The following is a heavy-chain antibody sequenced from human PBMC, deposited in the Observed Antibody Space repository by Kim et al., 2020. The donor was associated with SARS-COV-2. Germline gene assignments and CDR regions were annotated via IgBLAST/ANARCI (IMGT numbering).Heavy chain of an antibody. V-gene: IGHV3-11*05. Sequence: NYAHSVKGRFTIARDDARKSLYLQMNNLRAEDTAFYYCARDRVPTTDYDYWGQGTLVTVSS. D-gene: IGHD5-12*01. J-gene: IGHJ4*02. CDR3: ARDRVPTTDYDY.